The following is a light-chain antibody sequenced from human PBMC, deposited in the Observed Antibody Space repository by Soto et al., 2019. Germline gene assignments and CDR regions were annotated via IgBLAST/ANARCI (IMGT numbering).Light chain of an antibody. CDR2: GAS. V-gene: IGKV3-20*01. Sequence: EIGLTQSPGTLSLSPGERATLSCRAIQSVSSSYLAWYQQKPGQAPRLLIYGASSRATGIPDRFSGSGSGTDFTLTISRLEPEDFAVYYCQQYASSPWSFGQGTKVDIK. CDR3: QQYASSPWS. CDR1: QSVSSSY. J-gene: IGKJ1*01.